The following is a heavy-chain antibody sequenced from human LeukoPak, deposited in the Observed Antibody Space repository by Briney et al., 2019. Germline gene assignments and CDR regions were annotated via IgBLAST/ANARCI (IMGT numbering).Heavy chain of an antibody. CDR1: GYTFTGYY. CDR2: INPNSGGT. D-gene: IGHD3-22*01. CDR3: ARDFDSSGYYFGTGWFDP. Sequence: ASVKVSCKASGYTFTGYYLHWVRQAPGQGLEWMGRINPNSGGTNYAQKFQGRVAMTRDTSISTAYMELSRLRSDDTAEYHCARDFDSSGYYFGTGWFDPWGQGTLVTVSS. J-gene: IGHJ5*02. V-gene: IGHV1-2*06.